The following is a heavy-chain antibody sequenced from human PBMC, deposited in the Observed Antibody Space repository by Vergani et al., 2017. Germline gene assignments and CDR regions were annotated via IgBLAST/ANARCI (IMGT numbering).Heavy chain of an antibody. CDR2: IKSDGRIT. Sequence: DVHLAESGGGFFQPGGSLRLSCSASGFSFNSYWMHWVRQVPGKGLLWVSRIKSDGRITAYADSGKGRFTISRDNAQNTLYLQMNSLRVEDTGVYYCARARCIETCYMSNWLDSWGQGTLVTVSS. CDR1: GFSFNSYW. V-gene: IGHV3-74*03. D-gene: IGHD3-9*01. J-gene: IGHJ5*01. CDR3: ARARCIETCYMSNWLDS.